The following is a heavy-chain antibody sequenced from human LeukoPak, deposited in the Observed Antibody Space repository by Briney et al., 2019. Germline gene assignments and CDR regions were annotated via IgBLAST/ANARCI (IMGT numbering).Heavy chain of an antibody. V-gene: IGHV3-21*01. J-gene: IGHJ4*02. CDR2: ISSSSSYI. CDR3: ARDKGYGSGNFWSVDY. Sequence: GGSLRLSCAASGFTFSSYSMNWVRQAPGKGLEWVSSISSSSSYIYYADSVKGRFTIPRDNAKNSLYLQMNSLRAEDTAVYYCARDKGYGSGNFWSVDYWGQGTLVTVSS. CDR1: GFTFSSYS. D-gene: IGHD3-10*01.